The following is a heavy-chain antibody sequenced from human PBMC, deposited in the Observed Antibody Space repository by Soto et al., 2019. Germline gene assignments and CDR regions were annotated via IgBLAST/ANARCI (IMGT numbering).Heavy chain of an antibody. J-gene: IGHJ5*02. V-gene: IGHV1-3*04. Sequence: ASVKVSCKASGYTFTRYAMHWVRQAPGQGLEWMGWINTGNGNTHYSQKFQCRVTFTRDAPATTAYMELSILTSEDTAVYYCARKVASFAPGGQGTLVPVSS. CDR2: INTGNGNT. CDR1: GYTFTRYA. CDR3: ARKVASFAP. D-gene: IGHD2-15*01.